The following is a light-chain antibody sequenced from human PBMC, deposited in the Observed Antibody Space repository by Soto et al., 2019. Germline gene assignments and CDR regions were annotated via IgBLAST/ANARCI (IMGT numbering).Light chain of an antibody. CDR3: HQRQYCPPIT. Sequence: NVWTLSTAPLSLSPGERATLSCRASQSVSSYLACYQQRPGRAPRLLIYDVSSRATGIPARFSGSGPGTDFTLTISSPEPEDFAVCYYHQRQYCPPITFGQGTRLEIK. V-gene: IGKV3-11*01. CDR2: DVS. J-gene: IGKJ5*01. CDR1: QSVSSY.